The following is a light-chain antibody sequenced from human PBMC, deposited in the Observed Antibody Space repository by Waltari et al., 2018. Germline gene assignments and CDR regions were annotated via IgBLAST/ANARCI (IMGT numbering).Light chain of an antibody. J-gene: IGLJ3*02. CDR2: DVT. CDR3: ASYTSSKTWV. Sequence: QSALTQPASVSGSPGQSITISCTGTSSDVGGYDYVSWYQQHPGKAPKLMIFDVTNRPSGVSDRCSGSKSGNTASLTMSGLHTEDEADYYCASYTSSKTWVFGGGTKLTVL. CDR1: SSDVGGYDY. V-gene: IGLV2-14*01.